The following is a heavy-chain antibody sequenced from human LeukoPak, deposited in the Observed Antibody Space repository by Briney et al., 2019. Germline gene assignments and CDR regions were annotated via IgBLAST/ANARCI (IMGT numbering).Heavy chain of an antibody. D-gene: IGHD3-10*01. CDR3: AKDRGTIDSGKRGYLDY. J-gene: IGHJ4*02. CDR2: IWYDGSNT. Sequence: GGSLRLSCIASGFTFSQSGMYWVRQAPGKGLEWLAIIWYDGSNTYYGDSVKGRFTISRDNSKNTLYLQMNSLRAEDTAVYYCAKDRGTIDSGKRGYLDYWGQGIQVTVSS. V-gene: IGHV3-33*07. CDR1: GFTFSQSG.